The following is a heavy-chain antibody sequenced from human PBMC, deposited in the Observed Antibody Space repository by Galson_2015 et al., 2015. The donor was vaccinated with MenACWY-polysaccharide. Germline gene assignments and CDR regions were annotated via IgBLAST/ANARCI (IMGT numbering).Heavy chain of an antibody. CDR3: ARELNYDYSWGSYRPVYFDF. CDR1: GFTFSSYW. D-gene: IGHD3-16*02. J-gene: IGHJ4*02. Sequence: SLRLSCAASGFTFSSYWMSWVRQAPGKGLEWVANIKQDGSDKYYVDSVKGRFTISRDNAKNSLYLQMNSLRAEDTAVYYCARELNYDYSWGSYRPVYFDFWGQGTLVTVSS. CDR2: IKQDGSDK. V-gene: IGHV3-7*01.